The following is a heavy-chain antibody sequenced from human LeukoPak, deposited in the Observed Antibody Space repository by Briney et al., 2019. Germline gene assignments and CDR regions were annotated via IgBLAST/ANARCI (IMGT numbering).Heavy chain of an antibody. CDR3: ARHCSGGTCYSDFDY. V-gene: IGHV4-39*01. Sequence: SETLSLTCTVSGGSISSSGYYWGWIRQPPGKGLEWIGSIFYTGSTYYNPSLNSRATTSVDTSKNQFSLKLNSVTAADTAVYYCARHCSGGTCYSDFDYWGQGTLVTVSS. CDR1: GGSISSSGYY. D-gene: IGHD2-15*01. CDR2: IFYTGST. J-gene: IGHJ4*02.